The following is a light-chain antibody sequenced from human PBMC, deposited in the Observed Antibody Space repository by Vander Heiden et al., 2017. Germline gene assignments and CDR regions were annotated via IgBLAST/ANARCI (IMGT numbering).Light chain of an antibody. Sequence: VMTQSPDTLSVSPGETPTLSCRASQSISRDLAWYQQKPGQPPKLLIYDTSDRAAGLPARFSGSGSGTEFTLTISSLQSEDFAVYSCQQYNYWPPSFGGGTKVEIK. CDR3: QQYNYWPPS. J-gene: IGKJ4*01. V-gene: IGKV3-15*01. CDR1: QSISRD. CDR2: DTS.